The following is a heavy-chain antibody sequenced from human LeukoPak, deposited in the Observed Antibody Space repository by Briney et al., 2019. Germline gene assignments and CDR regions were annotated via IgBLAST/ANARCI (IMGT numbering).Heavy chain of an antibody. J-gene: IGHJ4*01. CDR2: ISGSGGST. CDR3: AKPSLVVVVATTPTDY. V-gene: IGHV3-23*01. CDR1: VFTFSSYA. D-gene: IGHD2-15*01. Sequence: GGSLRLSCAASVFTFSSYAMSWVRQAPGKGLEWVSAISGSGGSTYYADSVKGRFTISRDNSKNTLYLQMNSLRAEDTAVYYCAKPSLVVVVATTPTDYWGHGTLVTVSS.